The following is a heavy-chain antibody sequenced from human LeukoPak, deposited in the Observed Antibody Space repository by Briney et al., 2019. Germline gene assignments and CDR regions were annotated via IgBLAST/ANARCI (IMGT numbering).Heavy chain of an antibody. J-gene: IGHJ4*02. D-gene: IGHD1-26*01. CDR1: EFTFSSYE. CDR3: ARDYSGSCTFDY. CDR2: ISSGGSTI. Sequence: PGGSLRLSCAASEFTFSSYEMNWVRQAPGKGLQWISYISSGGSTIYYADSVKGRFTISRDNAKNSLYLQMNSLRAEDTAVYYCARDYSGSCTFDYWGQGTLVTVSS. V-gene: IGHV3-48*03.